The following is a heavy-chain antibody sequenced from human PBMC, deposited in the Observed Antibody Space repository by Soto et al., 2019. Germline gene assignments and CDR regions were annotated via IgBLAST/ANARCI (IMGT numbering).Heavy chain of an antibody. J-gene: IGHJ4*02. V-gene: IGHV3-7*03. CDR3: VRVGRLGGY. CDR1: GFTFSNYW. Sequence: EVQLVESGGGLVQPGGSLRLSCAASGFTFSNYWMSWVRQAPGKGLEWVANIKEDGSEKYYVDSVKGRFTISRANAKNSLYLQMNSLRAEDTGVYYCVRVGRLGGYWGQGTLVTVSS. CDR2: IKEDGSEK. D-gene: IGHD3-16*01.